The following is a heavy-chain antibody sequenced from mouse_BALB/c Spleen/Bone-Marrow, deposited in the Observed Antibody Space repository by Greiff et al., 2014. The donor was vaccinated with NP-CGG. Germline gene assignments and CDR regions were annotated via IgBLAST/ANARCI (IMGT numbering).Heavy chain of an antibody. CDR2: ISDGSTYT. Sequence: VQLKESGGGLVKPGGSLKISCAASGFTFSDYYMYWVCQTPEKRLEWVGTISDGSTYTYYPDSVKVRFTISRDNAKNNLYLQMSSLKSEDTALYYCARDRGVQGYAMDYWGQGTSVTVSS. V-gene: IGHV5-4*02. D-gene: IGHD2-14*01. CDR1: GFTFSDYY. CDR3: ARDRGVQGYAMDY. J-gene: IGHJ4*01.